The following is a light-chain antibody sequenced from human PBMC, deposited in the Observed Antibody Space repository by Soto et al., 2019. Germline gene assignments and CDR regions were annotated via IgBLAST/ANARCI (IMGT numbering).Light chain of an antibody. Sequence: IQLPQSRSSLSASVGDRVTITCRASESMSTYLNWYQQRPGKAPKPLIFAASKLQGGVPSRFSGSGSGTDFTLSISTLQPEDFATYYFQQRYSAPSINCAQGTRLEI. CDR3: QQRYSAPSIN. CDR1: ESMSTY. J-gene: IGKJ5*01. CDR2: AAS. V-gene: IGKV1-39*01.